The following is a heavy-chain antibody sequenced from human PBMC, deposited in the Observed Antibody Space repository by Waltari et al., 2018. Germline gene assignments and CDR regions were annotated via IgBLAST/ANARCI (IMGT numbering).Heavy chain of an antibody. CDR3: SRVCEGAYCPQQFDF. CDR2: ISHTGST. Sequence: QVQLQQWGAGLLKPSETLSLTCTVYGASFSGYFWSWVRQPPGKGLEWIGEISHTGSTQYNPSLKSRVTMFIDTSRNQFSLRLNSVSAADTALYYCSRVCEGAYCPQQFDFWGQGTLVTVSS. V-gene: IGHV4-34*01. CDR1: GASFSGYF. D-gene: IGHD3-16*01. J-gene: IGHJ4*02.